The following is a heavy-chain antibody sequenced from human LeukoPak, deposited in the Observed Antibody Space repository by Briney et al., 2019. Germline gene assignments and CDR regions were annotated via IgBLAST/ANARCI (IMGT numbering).Heavy chain of an antibody. D-gene: IGHD3-9*01. V-gene: IGHV3-9*01. CDR3: AKGSDILTGYPDY. Sequence: QPGRSLRLSCAASGFTFDDYAMHWVRQAPGKGLEWVSGISWNSGSIGYADSVKGRFTISRDNAKNSLYLQMNSLRAEDTAVYYCAKGSDILTGYPDYWGQGTLVTVSS. J-gene: IGHJ4*02. CDR2: ISWNSGSI. CDR1: GFTFDDYA.